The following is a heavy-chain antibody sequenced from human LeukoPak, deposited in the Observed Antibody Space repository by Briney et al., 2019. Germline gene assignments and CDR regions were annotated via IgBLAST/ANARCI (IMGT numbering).Heavy chain of an antibody. J-gene: IGHJ5*02. Sequence: SETLSLTCTVSGGSINSYYWSWIRQPAGKGLEWIGHIYTSGSTNYNPSLKSRVTMSVDTSKKQFSLKLSSVTAADTAMYYCARGVYSSGWYSTSYPWRPWFDPWGQGTLVTVSS. D-gene: IGHD6-19*01. V-gene: IGHV4-4*07. CDR3: ARGVYSSGWYSTSYPWRPWFDP. CDR1: GGSINSYY. CDR2: IYTSGST.